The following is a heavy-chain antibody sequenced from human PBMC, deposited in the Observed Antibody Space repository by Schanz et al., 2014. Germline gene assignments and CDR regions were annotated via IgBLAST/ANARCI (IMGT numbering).Heavy chain of an antibody. V-gene: IGHV4-30-4*07. CDR1: GGSISSGGYT. D-gene: IGHD6-13*01. J-gene: IGHJ4*02. CDR2: IYYSGST. CDR3: ARAAGPVDY. Sequence: QVQLQESGPGLVKPSQTLSLTCAVSGGSISSGGYTWSWIRQPPGKGLEWIGYIYYSGSTYYNPSPKGRVTISVDTSKNQFSLMLGSVTAADTAVYYCARAAGPVDYWGQGTLVTVSS.